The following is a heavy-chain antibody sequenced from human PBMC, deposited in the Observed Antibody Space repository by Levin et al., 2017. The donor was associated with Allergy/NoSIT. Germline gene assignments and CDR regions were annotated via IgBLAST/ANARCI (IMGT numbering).Heavy chain of an antibody. CDR2: IYYSGST. CDR3: AREGLYGSGSIDY. CDR1: GGSVSSGSYY. V-gene: IGHV4-61*01. D-gene: IGHD3-10*01. Sequence: SQTLSLTCTVSGGSVSSGSYYWSWIRQPPGKGLEWIGYIYYSGSTNYNPSLKSRVTISVDTSKNQFSLKLSSVTAADTAVYYCAREGLYGSGSIDYWGQGTLVTVSS. J-gene: IGHJ4*02.